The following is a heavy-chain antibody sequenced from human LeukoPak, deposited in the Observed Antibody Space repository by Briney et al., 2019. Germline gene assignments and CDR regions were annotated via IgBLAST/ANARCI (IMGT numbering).Heavy chain of an antibody. CDR2: ISYDGSNK. Sequence: GGSLRLSCAASGFTFSSYAMHWVRQAPGKGLEWVAVISYDGSNKYYADSVKGRITISRGNSKNTLYLQMNSLRTEDTAVYYCARDLGIAAAGTWVDYWGQGTLVTVSS. J-gene: IGHJ4*02. CDR3: ARDLGIAAAGTWVDY. D-gene: IGHD6-13*01. CDR1: GFTFSSYA. V-gene: IGHV3-30-3*01.